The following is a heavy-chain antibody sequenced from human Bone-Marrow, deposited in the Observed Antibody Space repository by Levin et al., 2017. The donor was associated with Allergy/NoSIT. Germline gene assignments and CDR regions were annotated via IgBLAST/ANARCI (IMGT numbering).Heavy chain of an antibody. V-gene: IGHV3-20*04. CDR1: GFIFDQHS. CDR2: INWNGDSI. CDR3: ARVRQAGYYESTGSYRVTLWYFDL. Sequence: GESLKISCAASGFIFDQHSMSWVRQAPGKGLEWVSGINWNGDSIDYADSVKGRFTISRDNGRNSLYLQMNGLRAADTALYYCARVRQAGYYESTGSYRVTLWYFDLWGRGTLVTVSS. D-gene: IGHD3-22*01. J-gene: IGHJ2*01.